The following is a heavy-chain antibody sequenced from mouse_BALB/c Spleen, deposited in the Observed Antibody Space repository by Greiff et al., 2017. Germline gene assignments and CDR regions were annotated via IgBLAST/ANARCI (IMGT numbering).Heavy chain of an antibody. Sequence: VQLQQSGAELARPGASVKLSCKASGYTFTSYWMQWVKQRPGQGLEWIGAIYPGDGDTRYTQKFKGKATLTADKSSSTAYMQLSSLASEDSAVYYCARYRDSTVVAPFDYWGQGTTLTVSS. CDR3: ARYRDSTVVAPFDY. CDR1: GYTFTSYW. V-gene: IGHV1-87*01. J-gene: IGHJ2*01. D-gene: IGHD1-1*01. CDR2: IYPGDGDT.